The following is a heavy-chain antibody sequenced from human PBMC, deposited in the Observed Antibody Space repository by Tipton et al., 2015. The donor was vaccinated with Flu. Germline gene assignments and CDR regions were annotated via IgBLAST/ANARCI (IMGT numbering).Heavy chain of an antibody. V-gene: IGHV4-34*01. CDR1: GGSFSGYY. CDR3: ARGLPRVVIMYYYYYGMDV. D-gene: IGHD3-3*01. J-gene: IGHJ6*02. CDR2: INHSGST. Sequence: TLSLTCAVYGGSFSGYYWSWIRQPPGKGLEWIGEINHSGSTNYNPSLKSRVTISVDTSKNQFSLKLSSVTAADTAVYYCARGLPRVVIMYYYYYGMDVWGQGPTVPVSS.